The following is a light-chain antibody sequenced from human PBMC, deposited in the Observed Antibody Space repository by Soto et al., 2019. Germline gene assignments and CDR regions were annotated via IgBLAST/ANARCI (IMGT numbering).Light chain of an antibody. Sequence: QSALTQPPSASGSPGQSVTISCTGTSSDVGGYNYVSWYQQHPGKAPKLMIYAVSQRPSGVPGRFSGSKSGNTASLTVSGLRAEDEADYYCSSYAGSNIYVVFGGGTKVTVL. CDR1: SSDVGGYNY. J-gene: IGLJ2*01. CDR2: AVS. CDR3: SSYAGSNIYVV. V-gene: IGLV2-8*01.